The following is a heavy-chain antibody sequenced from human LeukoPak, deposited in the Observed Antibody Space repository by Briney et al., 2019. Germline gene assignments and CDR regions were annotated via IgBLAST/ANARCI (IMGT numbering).Heavy chain of an antibody. D-gene: IGHD6-13*01. CDR2: ISGSGGST. Sequence: GGSLRLSCAVSGFTFSSYVMSWVRQAPGKGLEWVSAISGSGGSTYYADSVKGRFTISRDNAKNSLYLQMNSLRVEDTAVHYCARDLKGIAAAGPREDYWGQGTLVTVSS. CDR3: ARDLKGIAAAGPREDY. V-gene: IGHV3-23*01. J-gene: IGHJ4*02. CDR1: GFTFSSYV.